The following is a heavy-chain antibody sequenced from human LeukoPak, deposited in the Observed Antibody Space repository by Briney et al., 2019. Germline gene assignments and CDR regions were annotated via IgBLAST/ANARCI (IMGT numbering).Heavy chain of an antibody. Sequence: SETLSLTCTVSGGSISSSSYYWGWIRQPPGKGLEWIGSIYYSGSTYYNPSLKSRVTISVDTSKNQFSLKLSSVTAADTAVYYCARRQNPYCSGGSCYFDYWGQGTLVTVSS. CDR3: ARRQNPYCSGGSCYFDY. D-gene: IGHD2-15*01. V-gene: IGHV4-39*01. CDR2: IYYSGST. CDR1: GGSISSSSYY. J-gene: IGHJ4*02.